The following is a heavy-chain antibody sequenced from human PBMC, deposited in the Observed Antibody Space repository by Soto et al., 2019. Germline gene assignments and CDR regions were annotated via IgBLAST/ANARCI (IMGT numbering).Heavy chain of an antibody. Sequence: ASVKVSCKTSGYIFTDYAMYWLRQAPGQRPEWMGWINSAKGNTKYSQKFQGRVTITRDTSATTVYMEVRSLKPEDTAIYYCARDRSGYDGYYFDYWGQGSLVTVSS. D-gene: IGHD5-12*01. CDR1: GYIFTDYA. J-gene: IGHJ4*02. CDR3: ARDRSGYDGYYFDY. V-gene: IGHV1-3*04. CDR2: INSAKGNT.